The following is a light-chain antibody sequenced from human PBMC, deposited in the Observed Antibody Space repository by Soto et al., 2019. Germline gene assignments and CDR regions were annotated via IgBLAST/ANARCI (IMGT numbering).Light chain of an antibody. CDR1: QSISSW. CDR3: QQYNSYSWT. V-gene: IGKV1-5*03. J-gene: IGKJ1*01. CDR2: KAS. Sequence: DSQMTQSPSTLSASVGDRVTITCRASQSISSWLAWYQQKPGKAPKLLIYKASSLESGVPSRFSGSGSGTEFTLTISSLQPVDFATYYCQQYNSYSWTFGQGTKVEIK.